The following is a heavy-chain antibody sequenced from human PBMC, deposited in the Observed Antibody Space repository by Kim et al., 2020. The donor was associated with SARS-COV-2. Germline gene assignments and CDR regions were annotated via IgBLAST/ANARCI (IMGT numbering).Heavy chain of an antibody. D-gene: IGHD2-2*01. J-gene: IGHJ4*01. CDR3: AKIPKSGWYQLLPFDY. Sequence: GGSLRLSCAASGFTFSSYAMSWVRQAPGKGLEWDSAISGSGGSTYYADSVKGRFTISRDNSKNSQYLQMNSLRAEDTAVYYCAKIPKSGWYQLLPFDYWDQRTLVTVSS. CDR2: ISGSGGST. CDR1: GFTFSSYA. V-gene: IGHV3-23*01.